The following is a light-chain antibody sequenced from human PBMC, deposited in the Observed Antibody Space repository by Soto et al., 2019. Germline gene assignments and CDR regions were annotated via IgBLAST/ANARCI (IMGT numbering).Light chain of an antibody. CDR3: QQYHIWPSIT. CDR2: KAS. CDR1: QSISSW. Sequence: DIQMTKSPSILSASVGDRVTITCRASQSISSWLAWYQQKPGKAPNLLIHKASHLESGVPSRFSGSGSGTEFTLTISSLQSEDFAVYYCQQYHIWPSITFGQGTRLEI. J-gene: IGKJ5*01. V-gene: IGKV1-5*03.